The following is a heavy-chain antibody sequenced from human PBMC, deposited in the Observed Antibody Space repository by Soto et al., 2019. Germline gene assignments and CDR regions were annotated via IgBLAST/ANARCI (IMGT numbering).Heavy chain of an antibody. D-gene: IGHD6-19*01. CDR1: GYTFTSYY. CDR3: ARADSSGLLDY. V-gene: IGHV1-46*01. CDR2: INPSGGST. J-gene: IGHJ4*02. Sequence: GASVKVSCKASGYTFTSYYMHWVRQAPGQGLEWMGIINPSGGSTSYAQKFQGRVTMTRDTSTSTVYMGLSSLRSEDTAVYYCARADSSGLLDYWGQGTLVTVSS.